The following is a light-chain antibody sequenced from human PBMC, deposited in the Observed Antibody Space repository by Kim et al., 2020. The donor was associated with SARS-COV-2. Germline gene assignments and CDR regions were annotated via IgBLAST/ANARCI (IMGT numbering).Light chain of an antibody. V-gene: IGLV3-19*01. Sequence: SSELTQDPAVSVALGQTVRITCQGDSLRSYYASWYQQKPGQAPVLVIYGKNNRPSGIPDRFSGSSSGHTASLTITGAQAEDEADYYCNSRDSSGNHLSVV. CDR2: GKN. J-gene: IGLJ2*01. CDR1: SLRSYY. CDR3: NSRDSSGNHLSVV.